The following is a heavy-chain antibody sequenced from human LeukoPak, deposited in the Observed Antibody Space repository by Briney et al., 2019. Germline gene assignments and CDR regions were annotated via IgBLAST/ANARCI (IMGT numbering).Heavy chain of an antibody. Sequence: PSETLSLTCVAYDDSFSDYYWSWIRQPPGKGLEWIGEINHSGSTTYNPSLKSRVTTSVDTSNHRFFLKVTSVTAADTALYFCARGLYSSGSGRTFDSWGQGTKVTASS. CDR2: INHSGST. D-gene: IGHD3-10*01. CDR1: DDSFSDYY. CDR3: ARGLYSSGSGRTFDS. J-gene: IGHJ3*01. V-gene: IGHV4-34*01.